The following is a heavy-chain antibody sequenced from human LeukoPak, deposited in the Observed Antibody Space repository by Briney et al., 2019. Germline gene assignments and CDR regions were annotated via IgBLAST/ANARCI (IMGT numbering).Heavy chain of an antibody. CDR1: GFTVNTHF. CDR2: LYHGDRT. V-gene: IGHV3-66*02. J-gene: IGHJ4*01. CDR3: TRDRDDSSVLHYFDY. Sequence: GGSLRLSCAASGFTVNTHFMSWVRQAPGKGLEWVSVLYHGDRTYYADSVKGRFTISRDSSKNTVYLQMQNLRAEDTAVYYCTRDRDDSSVLHYFDYWGQGTLVTVST. D-gene: IGHD3-22*01.